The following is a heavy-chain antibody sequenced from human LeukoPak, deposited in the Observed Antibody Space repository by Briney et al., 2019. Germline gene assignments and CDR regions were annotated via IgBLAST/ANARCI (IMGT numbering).Heavy chain of an antibody. D-gene: IGHD6-13*01. J-gene: IGHJ1*01. Sequence: SETLSLTCAVYGGSFSGYYWSWIRQPPGKGLEWIGEINHSGSTNYNPSLKSRVTISVDTSKNQFSLKLSSVTAADTAVYYCARGRQQLVDFQHRGQGTLLTVSS. CDR3: ARGRQQLVDFQH. V-gene: IGHV4-34*01. CDR1: GGSFSGYY. CDR2: INHSGST.